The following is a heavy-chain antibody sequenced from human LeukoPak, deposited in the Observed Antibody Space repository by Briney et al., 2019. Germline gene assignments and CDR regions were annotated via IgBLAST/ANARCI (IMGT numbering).Heavy chain of an antibody. CDR2: ISWNSGSI. CDR1: GFTFDDYA. J-gene: IGHJ4*02. V-gene: IGHV3-9*01. D-gene: IGHD6-19*01. CDR3: AKDIYRRGIAVAVDY. Sequence: GGSLRLSRAASGFTFDDYAMHWVRQAPGKGLEWVSGISWNSGSIGYADSVKGRFTISRDNAKNSLYLQMNSLRAEDTALYYCAKDIYRRGIAVAVDYWGQGTLVTVSS.